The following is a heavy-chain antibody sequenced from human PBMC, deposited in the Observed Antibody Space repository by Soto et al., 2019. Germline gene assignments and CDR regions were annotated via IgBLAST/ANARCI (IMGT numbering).Heavy chain of an antibody. Sequence: DVQLLESGGHLVQPGGSLRLSCAASGFTFSSYAMNWVRQAPGKGLEWVSSVSAGGDMTYYSDSVKGRFTISRDNSNNVLFLQMNSLRIEDTALYYCARGDRGGSGSPASYYYSGLDVWGQGTTVTVS. CDR3: ARGDRGGSGSPASYYYSGLDV. J-gene: IGHJ6*02. CDR2: VSAGGDMT. V-gene: IGHV3-23*01. CDR1: GFTFSSYA. D-gene: IGHD2-15*01.